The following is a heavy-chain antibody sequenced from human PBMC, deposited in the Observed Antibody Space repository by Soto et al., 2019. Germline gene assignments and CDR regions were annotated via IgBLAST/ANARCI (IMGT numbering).Heavy chain of an antibody. CDR1: GFPFTSYG. Sequence: QVQLVESGGGVVQPGRSLRLSCAVSGFPFTSYGMHWVRQAPGKGLEWVAFIMYDGVKKYYADSVKGRFTISRDNSENSLYLQMNSLKTEDTAVYYWAKNGGDPYSYDYYMAVWGKGTTVTVSS. V-gene: IGHV3-30*02. CDR3: AKNGGDPYSYDYYMAV. D-gene: IGHD2-21*02. J-gene: IGHJ6*03. CDR2: IMYDGVKK.